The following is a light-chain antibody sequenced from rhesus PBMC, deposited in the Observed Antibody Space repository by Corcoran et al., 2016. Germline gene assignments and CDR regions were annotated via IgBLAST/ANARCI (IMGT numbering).Light chain of an antibody. V-gene: IGKV3-42*01. CDR1: QSVSSS. J-gene: IGKJ4*01. Sequence: EIVMTQSPATLSLSPGERATLSCRASQSVSSSLAWYQQQPGQAPKLLNYGASSRAPGLPDRFSGSGSGTEFTLTSSSLEPEDVGVYYCQQDYSWPLTFGGGTKVELK. CDR3: QQDYSWPLT. CDR2: GAS.